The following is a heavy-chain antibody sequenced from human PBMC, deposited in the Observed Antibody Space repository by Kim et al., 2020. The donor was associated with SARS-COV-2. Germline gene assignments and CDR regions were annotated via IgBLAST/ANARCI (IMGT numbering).Heavy chain of an antibody. D-gene: IGHD6-19*01. CDR2: MNPNSGNT. Sequence: ASVKVSCKASGYTFTSYDINWVRQATGQGLEWMGWMNPNSGNTGYTQKVQGRVTMTRNTSISTAYMELSSLRSEDTAVYYCARGRWDLGQWLDYNWFDPWGQGTLVTVSS. V-gene: IGHV1-8*01. J-gene: IGHJ5*02. CDR3: ARGRWDLGQWLDYNWFDP. CDR1: GYTFTSYD.